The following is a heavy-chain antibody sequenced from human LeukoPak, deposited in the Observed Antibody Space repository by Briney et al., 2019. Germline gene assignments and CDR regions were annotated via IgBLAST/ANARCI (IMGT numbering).Heavy chain of an antibody. V-gene: IGHV4-59*01. CDR2: IYYSGIT. Sequence: SDTLSLTYTLCGGSITNYFWRWTRQPPGEGLEWIGYIYYSGITHYTPSLKSRVTISVDTTKNKFSLKLSSLTDADTAVYYCAREWNYFDYWGQGTLVSVSS. CDR1: GGSITNYF. J-gene: IGHJ4*02. CDR3: AREWNYFDY.